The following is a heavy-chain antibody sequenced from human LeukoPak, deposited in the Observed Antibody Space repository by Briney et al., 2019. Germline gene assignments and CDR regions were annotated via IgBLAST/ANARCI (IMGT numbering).Heavy chain of an antibody. D-gene: IGHD6-6*01. CDR3: ARQVPYSSSSVSAFDY. CDR1: GGSISSSSYS. J-gene: IGHJ4*02. CDR2: IYYSGST. V-gene: IGHV4-39*01. Sequence: SETLSLTCTVSGGSISSSSYSWGWIRQPPGKGLEWIGSIYYSGSTYYNPSLKSRVTISVDTSKNQFSLKLSSVTAADTAVYYCARQVPYSSSSVSAFDYWGQGTLVTVSS.